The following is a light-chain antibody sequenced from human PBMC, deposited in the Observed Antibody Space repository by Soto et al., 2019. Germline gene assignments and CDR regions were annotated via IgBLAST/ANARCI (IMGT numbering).Light chain of an antibody. CDR1: ESIDSW. Sequence: IQLTQSPSSLSASVGDRVTITCRASESIDSWLAWHQQTPGRAPKLLISKASSLESGVPSRFSGSGFGTEFTLTISRLQPDDFATYYCQQYNSYRAFGQGTKVDI. CDR2: KAS. CDR3: QQYNSYRA. J-gene: IGKJ1*01. V-gene: IGKV1-5*03.